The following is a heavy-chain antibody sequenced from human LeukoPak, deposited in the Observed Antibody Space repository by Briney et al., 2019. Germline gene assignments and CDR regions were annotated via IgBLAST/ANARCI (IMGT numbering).Heavy chain of an antibody. D-gene: IGHD3-3*01. V-gene: IGHV3-7*03. J-gene: IGHJ4*02. CDR1: GFTFGKYW. Sequence: GGSLRLSCEASGFTFGKYWMSWVRQAPGKGLEWMANIKLDGSEKNYLDSVKGRFTISRDNTKNSLYLQMNSLRAEDTAVFYCARDQYDTWSRRGNFDSWGQGTLVIVSS. CDR2: IKLDGSEK. CDR3: ARDQYDTWSRRGNFDS.